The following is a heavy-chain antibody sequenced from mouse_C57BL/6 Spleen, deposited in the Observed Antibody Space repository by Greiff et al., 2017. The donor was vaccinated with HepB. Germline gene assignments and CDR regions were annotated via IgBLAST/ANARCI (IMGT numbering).Heavy chain of an antibody. D-gene: IGHD2-4*01. J-gene: IGHJ3*01. CDR3: AREAYYDYDEAY. Sequence: QVQLQQPGTELVKPGASVKLSCKASGYTFTSYWMHWVKQRPGQGLEWIGVIDPSDSYTNYNQKFKCKATLTVDTSSSPAYMQLSSLTSEDSAVYYCAREAYYDYDEAYWGQGTLVTVSA. V-gene: IGHV1-59*01. CDR1: GYTFTSYW. CDR2: IDPSDSYT.